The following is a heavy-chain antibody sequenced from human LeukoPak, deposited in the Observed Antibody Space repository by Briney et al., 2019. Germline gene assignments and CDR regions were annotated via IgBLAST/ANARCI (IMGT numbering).Heavy chain of an antibody. Sequence: SETLSLTCTVSGGSISSYYWSWIRQPPGKGLEWIGYIYYSGSTNYNPSLKSRVTISVDTSKNQFSLKLSSVTAADTAVYYCARDQSGYSSYYYYGMDVWGQGTMVTVSS. CDR3: ARDQSGYSSYYYYGMDV. D-gene: IGHD5-18*01. V-gene: IGHV4-59*01. J-gene: IGHJ6*02. CDR1: GGSISSYY. CDR2: IYYSGST.